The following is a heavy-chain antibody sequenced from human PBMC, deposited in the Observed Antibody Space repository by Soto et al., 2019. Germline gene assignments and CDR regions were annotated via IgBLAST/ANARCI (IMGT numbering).Heavy chain of an antibody. V-gene: IGHV3-23*01. CDR1: EFTFSSYA. J-gene: IGHJ3*02. CDR2: ISYSGERT. Sequence: EVQLLESGGGLVQPGGSLRLSCVAPEFTFSSYAMGWFRLAPGKGLEWVAAISYSGERTYYADSVKGRFTISRDNSKNTLYLQMNSLRDEDTAVYYCANVPTGEMATVFQAFDIWGQGTMVTVSS. CDR3: ANVPTGEMATVFQAFDI. D-gene: IGHD4-4*01.